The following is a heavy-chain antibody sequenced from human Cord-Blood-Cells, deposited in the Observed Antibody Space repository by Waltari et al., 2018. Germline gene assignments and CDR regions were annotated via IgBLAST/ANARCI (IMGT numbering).Heavy chain of an antibody. Sequence: EVQLVESGGGLVQLGGSLRLSCAASGFTFSSYEMNWVRQAPGKGLEGVSYISSSVSTIYYADSVKGRFTISRDNAKNSLYLQMNSLRAEDTAVYYCASFDFWSGYDAFDIWGQGTMVTVSS. CDR2: ISSSVSTI. V-gene: IGHV3-48*03. CDR1: GFTFSSYE. J-gene: IGHJ3*02. CDR3: ASFDFWSGYDAFDI. D-gene: IGHD3-3*01.